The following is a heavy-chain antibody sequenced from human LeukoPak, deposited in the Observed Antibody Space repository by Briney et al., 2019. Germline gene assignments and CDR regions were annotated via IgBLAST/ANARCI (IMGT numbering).Heavy chain of an antibody. CDR1: GGSISSSSYY. CDR3: ARQNYGDAH. CDR2: IYYSGST. J-gene: IGHJ4*02. Sequence: PSETLSLTCTVSGGSISSSSYYWGWIRQPPGKGLEWIGSIYYSGSTYYNPSLKSRVTISVDTSKNQFSLKLSSVTATDTAVYYCARQNYGDAHWGQGTLVTVSS. V-gene: IGHV4-39*01. D-gene: IGHD4-17*01.